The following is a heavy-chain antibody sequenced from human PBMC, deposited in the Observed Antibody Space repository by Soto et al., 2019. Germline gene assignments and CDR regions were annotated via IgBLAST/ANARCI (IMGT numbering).Heavy chain of an antibody. CDR1: GYTFTSYA. CDR2: INAGNGNT. Sequence: QVQLVQSGAEVKKPGASVKVSCKASGYTFTSYAMHWVRQAPGQRLEWMGWINAGNGNTKYSQKFQGRVTITRDTSASTAYMELSSLRSEDTAVYYCAREGGIAAAGTCDYWGQGTLVTVSS. J-gene: IGHJ4*02. CDR3: AREGGIAAAGTCDY. V-gene: IGHV1-3*01. D-gene: IGHD6-13*01.